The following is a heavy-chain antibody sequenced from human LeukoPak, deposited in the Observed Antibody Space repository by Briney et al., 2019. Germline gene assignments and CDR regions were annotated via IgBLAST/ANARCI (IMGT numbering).Heavy chain of an antibody. Sequence: ASVKVSCKASGYTFTSYYMHWVRQAPGQGLEWMGIINPSGGSTSYAQKFQGRVTMTRDTSTSTVCMELSSLRSEDTAVYYCARGAGIYYGSVNWFDPWGQGTLVTVSS. D-gene: IGHD3-10*01. CDR1: GYTFTSYY. V-gene: IGHV1-46*03. CDR2: INPSGGST. J-gene: IGHJ5*02. CDR3: ARGAGIYYGSVNWFDP.